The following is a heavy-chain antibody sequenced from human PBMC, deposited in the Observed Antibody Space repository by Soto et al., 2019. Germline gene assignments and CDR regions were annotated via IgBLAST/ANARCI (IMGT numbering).Heavy chain of an antibody. Sequence: SVKVSCKASGGTFSSYAISWVRQAPGQGLEWMGGIIPIFGTANYAQKFQGRVTITADESTSTAYMELSSLRSEDTAVYYCARDYSFYYYDRSGYWGGMDVWGQGTTVTVSS. V-gene: IGHV1-69*13. CDR3: ARDYSFYYYDRSGYWGGMDV. CDR1: GGTFSSYA. J-gene: IGHJ6*02. D-gene: IGHD3-22*01. CDR2: IIPIFGTA.